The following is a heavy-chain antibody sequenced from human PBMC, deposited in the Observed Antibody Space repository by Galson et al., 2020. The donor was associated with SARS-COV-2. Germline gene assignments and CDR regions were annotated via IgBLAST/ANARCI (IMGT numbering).Heavy chain of an antibody. V-gene: IGHV3-23*01. Sequence: GESLKTSCAASGFTLRSYAMSWVRQAPGKGLEWVSTINDSGSSTYYADSVKGRFTISRDNSKNTVYLQLNSLRAGDPAVYYCARERLDDMMRVVISGFDSWGQGTLVIVSS. D-gene: IGHD3-3*01. CDR3: ARERLDDMMRVVISGFDS. CDR2: INDSGSST. CDR1: GFTLRSYA. J-gene: IGHJ4*02.